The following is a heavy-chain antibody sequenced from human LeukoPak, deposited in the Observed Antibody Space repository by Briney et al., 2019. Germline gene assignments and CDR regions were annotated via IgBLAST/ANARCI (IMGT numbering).Heavy chain of an antibody. CDR1: GYTFTSYD. Sequence: GASVKVSCKASGYTFTSYDINWVRQATGQGLEWMGWMNPNTGNTGYAQKFQGRVTMTRNTSISTAYMELSSLRSEDTAVYYCARAFYYYGSGSYYYYYYYMDVWGKGTTVTISS. J-gene: IGHJ6*03. D-gene: IGHD3-10*01. CDR3: ARAFYYYGSGSYYYYYYYMDV. CDR2: MNPNTGNT. V-gene: IGHV1-8*01.